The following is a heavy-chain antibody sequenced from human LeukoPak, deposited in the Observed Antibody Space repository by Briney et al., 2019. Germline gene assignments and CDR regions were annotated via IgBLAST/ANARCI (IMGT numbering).Heavy chain of an antibody. V-gene: IGHV1-2*02. Sequence: APVKVSCKASGYTFTGYYMHWVRQAAGQGLEWMGWINPNSGGTNYAQKFQGRVTMTRDTSISTAYMELSRLRSDDTAVYYCARTPIGGSGSRYYYYYYMDVWGKGTTVTISS. CDR3: ARTPIGGSGSRYYYYYYMDV. CDR1: GYTFTGYY. CDR2: INPNSGGT. J-gene: IGHJ6*03. D-gene: IGHD3-10*01.